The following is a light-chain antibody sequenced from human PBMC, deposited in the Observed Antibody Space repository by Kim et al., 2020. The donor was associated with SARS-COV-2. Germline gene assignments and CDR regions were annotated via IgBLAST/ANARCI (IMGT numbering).Light chain of an antibody. CDR3: QQYDDFPIT. V-gene: IGKV1-33*01. Sequence: DIQMTQSPSSLSASAGDRVTITCQASYDISKYLNWFQQKPGKAPKLLIYDASSLETGAPSRFSGSRSGRDFTFTINSLQPEDIATYYCQQYDDFPITFGQGTRLEIK. J-gene: IGKJ5*01. CDR2: DAS. CDR1: YDISKY.